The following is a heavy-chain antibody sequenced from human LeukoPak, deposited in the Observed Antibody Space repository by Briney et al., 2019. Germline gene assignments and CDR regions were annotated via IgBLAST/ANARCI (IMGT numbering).Heavy chain of an antibody. CDR1: GFTFSNYA. V-gene: IGHV3-30-3*01. J-gene: IGHJ4*02. D-gene: IGHD2-15*01. Sequence: GGSLRLSCAASGFTFSNYAMHWVRQAPGKGLEWVAVVSYDGNNLYYADSVKGRFTISRDNSKNTLYLQMSSLRAEDTAVYYCATSLYCSGGTCYHRNFDFWGQGTLVTVSS. CDR3: ATSLYCSGGTCYHRNFDF. CDR2: VSYDGNNL.